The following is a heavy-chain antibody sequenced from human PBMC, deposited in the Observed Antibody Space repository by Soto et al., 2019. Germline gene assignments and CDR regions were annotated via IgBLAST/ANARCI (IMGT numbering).Heavy chain of an antibody. D-gene: IGHD3-3*01. Sequence: SDTLSLTCTVSGGSISRGGYFWSWIRQHPGKGLEWIGHIYYTGSTFYSPSLKSRVVISRDTSKNQFSLELSSVTAADTAVYYCARVTTIFGVVIESFDYWGQGTLVTVSS. V-gene: IGHV4-31*03. CDR3: ARVTTIFGVVIESFDY. CDR1: GGSISRGGYF. CDR2: IYYTGST. J-gene: IGHJ4*02.